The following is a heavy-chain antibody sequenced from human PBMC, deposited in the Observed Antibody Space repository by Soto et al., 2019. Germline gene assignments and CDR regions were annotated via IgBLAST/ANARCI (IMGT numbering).Heavy chain of an antibody. J-gene: IGHJ6*02. Sequence: GGALWRSXVDPGVSFSTYGMQWVRQAPGKGLEWVAVISYDGYLKYYVDAVKGRFTVARDNSKNTLFLEMNSLRVEDTAVYFCAKDFKVSGSHYGTLNYYYGMDVWGQGTTFTVS. CDR3: AKDFKVSGSHYGTLNYYYGMDV. V-gene: IGHV3-30*18. CDR1: GVSFSTYG. CDR2: ISYDGYLK. D-gene: IGHD3-10*01.